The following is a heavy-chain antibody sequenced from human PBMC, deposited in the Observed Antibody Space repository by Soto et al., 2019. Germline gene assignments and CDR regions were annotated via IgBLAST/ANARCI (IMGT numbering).Heavy chain of an antibody. CDR2: IYCGGRT. D-gene: IGHD3-16*01. Sequence: EVQLVESGGGLVQPGGSLRLSCAASGFTVSSNYMSWVRQAPGKGLEWVSVIYCGGRTYYADAVKGRFTITIETSKKTLYLQMISLRAAATAVYYCARVACYYVWRSPPGPCYSSDMDVWGKGTTVTVSS. J-gene: IGHJ6*03. V-gene: IGHV3-66*01. CDR1: GFTVSSNY. CDR3: ARVACYYVWRSPPGPCYSSDMDV.